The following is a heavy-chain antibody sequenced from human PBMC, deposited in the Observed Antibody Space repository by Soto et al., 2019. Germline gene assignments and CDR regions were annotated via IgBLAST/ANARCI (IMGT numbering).Heavy chain of an antibody. D-gene: IGHD4-17*01. CDR3: AREAGYGAEQDWYFDL. J-gene: IGHJ2*01. Sequence: QVQLVESGGGLVKPGGSLRLSCAASGFTFSDYYMSWIRQAPGKGLDWVSYISSSSSYTNYADSVKGRFTISRDNAKNSLYLQMNSLRAEDTAVYYCAREAGYGAEQDWYFDLWGRGTLVTVSS. CDR1: GFTFSDYY. CDR2: ISSSSSYT. V-gene: IGHV3-11*05.